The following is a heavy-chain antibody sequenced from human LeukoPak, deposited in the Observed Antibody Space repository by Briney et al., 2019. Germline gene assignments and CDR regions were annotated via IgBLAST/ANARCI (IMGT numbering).Heavy chain of an antibody. Sequence: SETLSLTCAVYGGSLSVYYWSWIRQPPGKGLEWIGEINHSGSTNYNPSLKSRVTISVDTSKNQFSLKLSSVTAADTAVYYCARESRITSFGVVILFDYWGQGTLVTVSS. CDR1: GGSLSVYY. V-gene: IGHV4-34*01. J-gene: IGHJ4*02. CDR3: ARESRITSFGVVILFDY. CDR2: INHSGST. D-gene: IGHD3-3*01.